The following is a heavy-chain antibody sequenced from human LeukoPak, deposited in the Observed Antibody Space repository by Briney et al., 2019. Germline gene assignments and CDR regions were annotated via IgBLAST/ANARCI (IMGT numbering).Heavy chain of an antibody. CDR3: ASTYGDRYYFDY. CDR1: GFTFSSYW. V-gene: IGHV3-7*01. Sequence: GGSLRLSCAASGFTFSSYWMSWVRQAPGKGLEWVANIKQDGSEKYYVDSVKGRFTISRDNAKNSLYLQMNSLGAEDTAVYYCASTYGDRYYFDYWGQGTLVTVSS. CDR2: IKQDGSEK. J-gene: IGHJ4*02. D-gene: IGHD4-17*01.